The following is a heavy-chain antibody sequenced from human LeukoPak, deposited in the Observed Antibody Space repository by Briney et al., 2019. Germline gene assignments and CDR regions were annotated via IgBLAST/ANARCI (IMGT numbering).Heavy chain of an antibody. Sequence: ASVKVSCKASGYTFTGYYMHWVRLAPGQGLEWMGRINPNSGGTNYAQKFQGRVTMTRDTSISTAYMELSRLRSDDTAVYYCASARSGVVPAATNLYNWFDPWGQGTLVTVSS. J-gene: IGHJ5*02. CDR3: ASARSGVVPAATNLYNWFDP. CDR1: GYTFTGYY. CDR2: INPNSGGT. D-gene: IGHD2-2*01. V-gene: IGHV1-2*06.